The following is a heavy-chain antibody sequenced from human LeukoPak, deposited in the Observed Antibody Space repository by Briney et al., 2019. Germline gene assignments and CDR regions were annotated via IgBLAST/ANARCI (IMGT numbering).Heavy chain of an antibody. CDR3: VRGSTLRHYQY. Sequence: PSQTLSLTCTVSGGSISSGGYYWSWIRQPPGKGLEWIGYIYYSGATYYNPSLKSRVTISVDTSKNQFSLNLSSVTAADTAVYYCVRGSTLRHYQYWGQGALVTVSS. D-gene: IGHD3-16*01. CDR2: IYYSGAT. V-gene: IGHV4-30-4*01. CDR1: GGSISSGGYY. J-gene: IGHJ4*02.